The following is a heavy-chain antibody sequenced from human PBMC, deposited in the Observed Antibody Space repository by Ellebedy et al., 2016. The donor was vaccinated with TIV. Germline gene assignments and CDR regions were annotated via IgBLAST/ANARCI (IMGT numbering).Heavy chain of an antibody. V-gene: IGHV1-18*01. Sequence: ASAKVSCKASGYTFTSYGFSWVRQAPGQGLEWMGWISGYNGDTNYAQKLQGRVTMTTDTSTSTAYMELRSLRSDDTAAYYCAREVYSRAMDVWGQGTTVTVSS. J-gene: IGHJ6*02. CDR2: ISGYNGDT. D-gene: IGHD6-13*01. CDR3: AREVYSRAMDV. CDR1: GYTFTSYG.